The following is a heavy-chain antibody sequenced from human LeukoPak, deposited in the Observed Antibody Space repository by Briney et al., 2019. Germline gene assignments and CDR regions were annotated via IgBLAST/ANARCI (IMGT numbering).Heavy chain of an antibody. CDR3: ANDLGGIYYGGGQHYYFDY. V-gene: IGHV3-30*18. Sequence: GGSLRLSCAASGFTFSSFGMHWVRQAPGKGPEWLALISSDGSNKYYADSVKGRFTISRDNSKNTVDLQMNSLRAEDTAVYHCANDLGGIYYGGGQHYYFDYWGQGTLVTASS. J-gene: IGHJ4*02. CDR2: ISSDGSNK. CDR1: GFTFSSFG. D-gene: IGHD3-10*01.